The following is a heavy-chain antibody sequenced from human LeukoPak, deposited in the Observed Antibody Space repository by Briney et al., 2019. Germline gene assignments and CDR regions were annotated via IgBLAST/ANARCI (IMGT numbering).Heavy chain of an antibody. CDR3: ARSNTGSGYYSYGMDV. CDR1: GFTFSSYS. J-gene: IGHJ6*02. V-gene: IGHV3-21*01. CDR2: ISSSSSYI. D-gene: IGHD3-3*01. Sequence: GGSLRLSCAASGFTFSSYSMNWVRQAPGKGLEWVSSISSSSSYIYYADSVKGRFTISRDNAKNSLYLQMNSLRAEDTAVYYCARSNTGSGYYSYGMDVWGQGTTVTVSS.